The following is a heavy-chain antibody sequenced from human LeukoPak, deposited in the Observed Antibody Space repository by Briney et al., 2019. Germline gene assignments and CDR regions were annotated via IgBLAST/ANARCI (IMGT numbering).Heavy chain of an antibody. Sequence: GASVKVSCKASGGTFSSYAISWVRQAPGQGLEWMGRINPILGIANYAQKFQGRVTITADESTSTAYMELSSLRSEDTAVYYCATGAESYCSGGSCYPGLLVWGQGTLVTVSS. CDR2: INPILGIA. D-gene: IGHD2-15*01. CDR3: ATGAESYCSGGSCYPGLLV. V-gene: IGHV1-69*04. J-gene: IGHJ4*02. CDR1: GGTFSSYA.